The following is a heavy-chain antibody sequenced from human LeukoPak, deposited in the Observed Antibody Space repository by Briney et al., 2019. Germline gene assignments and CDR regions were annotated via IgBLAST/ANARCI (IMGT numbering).Heavy chain of an antibody. CDR2: INPSGGST. V-gene: IGHV1-46*01. Sequence: GASVKVSCKASGYTFTSYYMHWVRQAPGQGLEWMGIINPSGGSTSYAQKFQGRVTMTRDTSTSTVYMELSSLRSEDTAVYYCAGCRSGYYYGMDVWGQGTTVTVSS. CDR1: GYTFTSYY. D-gene: IGHD3-3*01. J-gene: IGHJ6*02. CDR3: AGCRSGYYYGMDV.